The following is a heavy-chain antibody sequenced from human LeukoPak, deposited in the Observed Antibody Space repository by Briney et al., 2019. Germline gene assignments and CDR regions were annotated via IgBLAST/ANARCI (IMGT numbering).Heavy chain of an antibody. V-gene: IGHV4-39*01. Sequence: SETLSLTCTVSGGSISSSSYYWGWIRQPPGKGLEWIGSIYYSGSTYYNPSLKSRVTISVDTSKNQFSLKLSSVTAADTAVYYCASTHNRESYYDSSGYYYQWGQGTLVTVSS. CDR2: IYYSGST. D-gene: IGHD3-22*01. CDR3: ASTHNRESYYDSSGYYYQ. J-gene: IGHJ4*02. CDR1: GGSISSSSYY.